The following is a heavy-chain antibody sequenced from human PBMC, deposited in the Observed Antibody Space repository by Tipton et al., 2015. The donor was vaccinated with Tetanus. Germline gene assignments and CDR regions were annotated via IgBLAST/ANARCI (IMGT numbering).Heavy chain of an antibody. J-gene: IGHJ4*02. Sequence: TLSLTCTISGGSIGNYFWIWVRQPAGKGLEWIGRIFASGDTNYKPSLKSRVRMSVDTSKNQFSLRLTSVTAADPAVYYCARSKLLWFGESLSGFDSWGQGTLVTVSA. V-gene: IGHV4-4*07. CDR2: IFASGDT. CDR1: GGSIGNYF. CDR3: ARSKLLWFGESLSGFDS. D-gene: IGHD3-10*01.